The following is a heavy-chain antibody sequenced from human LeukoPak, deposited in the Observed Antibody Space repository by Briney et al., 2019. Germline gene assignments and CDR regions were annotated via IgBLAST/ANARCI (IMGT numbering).Heavy chain of an antibody. CDR1: GFTFSSYS. Sequence: GGSLRLSCAASGFTFSSYSMNWVRQAPGKGLEWVSVIYSGGSTYYADSVKGRFTISRDNSKNTLYLQMNSLRAEDTAVYYCATSGYYDFWSGHDAFDIWGQGTMVTVSS. J-gene: IGHJ3*02. CDR3: ATSGYYDFWSGHDAFDI. V-gene: IGHV3-53*01. D-gene: IGHD3-3*01. CDR2: IYSGGST.